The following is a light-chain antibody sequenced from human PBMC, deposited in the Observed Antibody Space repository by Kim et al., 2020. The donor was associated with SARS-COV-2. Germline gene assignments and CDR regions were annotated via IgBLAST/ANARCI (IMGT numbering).Light chain of an antibody. Sequence: ESEADRVTGACRASQSISSWLAWYQQQPEKAPKLLIYKASSLESGVPSRFSGSGSGTEFTLTISSLQPDDFATYYCQQYNSYPGTFGQGTKVDIK. J-gene: IGKJ1*01. CDR3: QQYNSYPGT. CDR1: QSISSW. CDR2: KAS. V-gene: IGKV1-5*03.